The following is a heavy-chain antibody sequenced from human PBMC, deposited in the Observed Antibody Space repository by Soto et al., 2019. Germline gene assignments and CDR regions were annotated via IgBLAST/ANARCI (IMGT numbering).Heavy chain of an antibody. J-gene: IGHJ4*02. Sequence: GGSLRLSCAASGFTFSSHAMNWVRQAPGKGLEWVSSITGSGSSTYYADSVKGRFTISRDNSKNTLYLQMNSLRAEDTAVYYCAKGRGSGTYYFDYWGQGTLVTVSS. V-gene: IGHV3-23*01. CDR1: GFTFSSHA. CDR3: AKGRGSGTYYFDY. CDR2: ITGSGSST. D-gene: IGHD6-19*01.